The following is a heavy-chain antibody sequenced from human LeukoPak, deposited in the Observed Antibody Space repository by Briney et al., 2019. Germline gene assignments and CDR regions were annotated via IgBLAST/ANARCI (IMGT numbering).Heavy chain of an antibody. CDR2: MYHSGNT. D-gene: IGHD5-18*01. J-gene: IGHJ6*03. V-gene: IGHV4-38-2*01. Sequence: PSETLSLTCDVSGYSISSGFYWGWIRQPPGKGLEWIGSMYHSGNTYHNPSLKSRVSISVDTSKNQFSLKLSSVTAADTAVYYCARTTEGGYTYDYFYYYYMDVWGKGTTVTISS. CDR1: GYSISSGFY. CDR3: ARTTEGGYTYDYFYYYYMDV.